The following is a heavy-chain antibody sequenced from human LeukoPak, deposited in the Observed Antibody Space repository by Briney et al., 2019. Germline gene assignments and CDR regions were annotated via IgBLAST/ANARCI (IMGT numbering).Heavy chain of an antibody. CDR1: GFTFSSYA. J-gene: IGHJ4*02. V-gene: IGHV3-23*01. CDR3: AKDSSGWYEYYFDY. Sequence: GGSLRLSCAASGFTFSSYAMSWVRQAPGKGLEWVSAISGSGGSTYYADSVKGRFTISRDNSKNTVYLQMNSLRAEDTAVYYCAKDSSGWYEYYFDYWGQGTLVTVSS. CDR2: ISGSGGST. D-gene: IGHD6-19*01.